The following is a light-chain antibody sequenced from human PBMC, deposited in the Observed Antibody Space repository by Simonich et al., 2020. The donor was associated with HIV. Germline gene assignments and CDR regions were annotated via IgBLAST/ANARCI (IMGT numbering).Light chain of an antibody. Sequence: EIVMTQSPATLSVSPGERATLSCRASQSVSSNLAWYQHKPGQAPRLLIYGASTRATGIPARFSGSGSGTDFTLTISRLEPEDFAVYYCHQYGSSLHTFGQGTKLEIK. CDR3: HQYGSSLHT. CDR1: QSVSSN. CDR2: GAS. J-gene: IGKJ2*01. V-gene: IGKV3-15*01.